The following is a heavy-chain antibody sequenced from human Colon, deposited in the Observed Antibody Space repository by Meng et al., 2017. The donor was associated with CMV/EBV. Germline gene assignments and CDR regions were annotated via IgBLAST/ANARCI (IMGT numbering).Heavy chain of an antibody. D-gene: IGHD2/OR15-2a*01. CDR3: AKLSGTETFFDF. J-gene: IGHJ4*02. Sequence: GGSLRLSCASSEFIFDDYTMYWVRQAPGKGLEWVSRISWNSVYIAYADSVKGRFTISRDNEKDSLYLQMNNLGPEDTAFYYCAKLSGTETFFDFWGQGTLVTVSS. V-gene: IGHV3-9*01. CDR2: ISWNSVYI. CDR1: EFIFDDYT.